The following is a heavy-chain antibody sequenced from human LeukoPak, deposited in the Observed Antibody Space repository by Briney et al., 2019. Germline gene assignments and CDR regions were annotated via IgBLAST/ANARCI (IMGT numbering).Heavy chain of an antibody. CDR2: IYSSGNT. J-gene: IGHJ4*02. CDR1: SDSISSGRNN. CDR3: ARHLSGTTMSHYLDF. V-gene: IGHV4-39*01. D-gene: IGHD1-14*01. Sequence: PSETLSLTCSVSSDSISSGRNNWGWIRQSPGKGLEWIASIYSSGNTHSNPSLKSRVSISVDTSNNQVSLKLYSVTASDAAIYYCARHLSGTTMSHYLDFWGLRTLVTVSS.